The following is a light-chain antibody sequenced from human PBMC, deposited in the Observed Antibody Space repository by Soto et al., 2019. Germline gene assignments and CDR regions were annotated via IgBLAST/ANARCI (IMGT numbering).Light chain of an antibody. Sequence: QSALTQPASVSGSPRQSITISCTGTSSDVGAYNYVSWYQQYPGKAPKLMIYEVKNRPSGVSNRLSGSRSGSTASLTISGLQAEDESDYYCSSYTTNSTVGYVFGPGTKVTVL. J-gene: IGLJ1*01. V-gene: IGLV2-14*01. CDR2: EVK. CDR1: SSDVGAYNY. CDR3: SSYTTNSTVGYV.